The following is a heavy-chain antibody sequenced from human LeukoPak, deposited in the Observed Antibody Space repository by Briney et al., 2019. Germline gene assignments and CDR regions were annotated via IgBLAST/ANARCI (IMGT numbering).Heavy chain of an antibody. D-gene: IGHD6-19*01. CDR1: NDPMTRYY. CDR2: IFSSGST. CDR3: ARGWYSSGWYVFDY. J-gene: IGHJ4*02. V-gene: IGHV4-4*07. Sequence: PSETLSLTCTVSNDPMTRYYWAWIRQPAGKGLEWIGRIFSSGSTNYNPSLKTRVTMSEDVSKNQFSLTLSSVTAADTAVYYCARGWYSSGWYVFDYWGQGTLVTVTS.